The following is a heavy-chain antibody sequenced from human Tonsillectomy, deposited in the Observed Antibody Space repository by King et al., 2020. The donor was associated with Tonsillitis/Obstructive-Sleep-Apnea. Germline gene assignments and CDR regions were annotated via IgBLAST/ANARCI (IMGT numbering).Heavy chain of an antibody. J-gene: IGHJ5*02. CDR3: ATETYYYDSSGYRINWFDT. D-gene: IGHD3-22*01. CDR2: FDPEDGET. CDR1: GYTLTELS. V-gene: IGHV1-24*01. Sequence: QLVQSGAEVKKPGASVKVSCKVSGYTLTELSMHWVRQAPGKGLEWMGGFDPEDGETIYAQKFQGRVTMTEDTSTDTAYMELSSLRSEDTAVYYCATETYYYDSSGYRINWFDTWGQGTLVTVSS.